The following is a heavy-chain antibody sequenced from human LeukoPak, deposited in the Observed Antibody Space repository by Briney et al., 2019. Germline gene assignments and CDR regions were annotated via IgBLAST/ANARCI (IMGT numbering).Heavy chain of an antibody. CDR3: ARHAVVPAAIGGDWFDP. CDR1: GGSISSYS. V-gene: IGHV4-59*08. Sequence: SETLSLTCTVSGGSISSYSWSWIRQPPGKGLEGIGYIYYSGSTNYNPSLKSRVTISVDTSKNQFSLKLSSVTAADTAVYYCARHAVVPAAIGGDWFDPWGQGTLVTVSS. J-gene: IGHJ5*02. D-gene: IGHD2-2*02. CDR2: IYYSGST.